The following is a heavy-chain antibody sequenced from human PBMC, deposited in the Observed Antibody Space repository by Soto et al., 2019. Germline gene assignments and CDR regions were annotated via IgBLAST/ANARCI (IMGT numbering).Heavy chain of an antibody. Sequence: GESLKISRKGSGYSFSSYWIDWLSQMPGKGLEDMGIIYPGHPHTRYSPSFRGQVTISADKSSSTAYLQWSSLKASDTAIYYCARPTGYSHGLTTAYYFDSWGQGTLVNVSS. D-gene: IGHD5-18*01. CDR2: IYPGHPHT. V-gene: IGHV5-51*01. J-gene: IGHJ4*02. CDR1: GYSFSSYW. CDR3: ARPTGYSHGLTTAYYFDS.